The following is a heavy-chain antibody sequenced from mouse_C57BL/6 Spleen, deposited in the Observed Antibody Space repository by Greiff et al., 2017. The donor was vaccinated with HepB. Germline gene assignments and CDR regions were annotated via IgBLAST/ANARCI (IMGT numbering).Heavy chain of an antibody. D-gene: IGHD1-1*01. CDR1: GYTFTSYW. CDR3: ARRGDNYYGFYFDY. J-gene: IGHJ2*01. V-gene: IGHV1-55*01. Sequence: QVQLQQPGAELVKPGASVKMSCKASGYTFTSYWITWVKQRPGQGLEWIGDIYPGSGSTNYNEKFKSKATLTVDTSSSTAYMQLSSLTSEDSAVYYCARRGDNYYGFYFDYWAKAPLSQSPQ. CDR2: IYPGSGST.